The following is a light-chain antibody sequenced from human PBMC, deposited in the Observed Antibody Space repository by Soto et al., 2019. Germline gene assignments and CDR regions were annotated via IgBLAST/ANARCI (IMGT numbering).Light chain of an antibody. J-gene: IGKJ1*01. Sequence: EIVLTQSPGTLSLSPGQRATLSCRASQSVSSSYLAWYQQKPGQATRLIIYGASSRATGIPARFSGSGSGTDFTLTISSLQFEDFAVCYCQQYGNWPPWTFGQGTKVDIK. V-gene: IGKV3-20*01. CDR2: GAS. CDR3: QQYGNWPPWT. CDR1: QSVSSSY.